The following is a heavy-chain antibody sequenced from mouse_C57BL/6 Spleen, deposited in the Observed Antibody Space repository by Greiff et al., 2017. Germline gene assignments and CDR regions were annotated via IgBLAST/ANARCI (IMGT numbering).Heavy chain of an antibody. V-gene: IGHV14-1*01. CDR1: GFNIKDYY. CDR3: TTEDYDYAWFAY. D-gene: IGHD2-4*01. Sequence: EVKLQESGAELVRPGASVKLSCTASGFNIKDYYMHWVKQRPEQGLEWIGRIDPEDGDTEYAPKFQGKATMTADTSSNTAYLQLSSLTSEDTAVYYCTTEDYDYAWFAYWGQGTLVTVSA. J-gene: IGHJ3*01. CDR2: IDPEDGDT.